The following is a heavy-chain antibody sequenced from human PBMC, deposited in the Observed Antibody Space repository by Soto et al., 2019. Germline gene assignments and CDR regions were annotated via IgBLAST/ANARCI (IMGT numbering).Heavy chain of an antibody. CDR2: MNPGSGDT. J-gene: IGHJ5*02. V-gene: IGHV1-8*02. CDR3: ARMATFGSLNWFDP. CDR1: GYTFTTYE. Sequence: ASVKVSCKASGYTFTTYEINWVRQAPGQGLEWMGWMNPGSGDTGYAQKFQGRVTMTRDISIATAYMELSSLRSDDTAIYYCARMATFGSLNWFDPWGQGTLVTVSS. D-gene: IGHD3-16*01.